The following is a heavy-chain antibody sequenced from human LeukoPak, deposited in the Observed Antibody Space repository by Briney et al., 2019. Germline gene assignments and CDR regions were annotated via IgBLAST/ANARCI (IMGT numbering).Heavy chain of an antibody. V-gene: IGHV1-69*04. CDR3: ARSGSGSYREFGGGWFDP. CDR2: IIPILGIA. D-gene: IGHD3-10*01. Sequence: GASVKVSCKASGYTFNTYGISWVRQAPGQGLEWMGRIIPILGIANYAQKFQGRVTITADKSTSTAYMELSSLRSEDTAVYYCARSGSGSYREFGGGWFDPWGQGTLVTVSS. J-gene: IGHJ5*02. CDR1: GYTFNTYG.